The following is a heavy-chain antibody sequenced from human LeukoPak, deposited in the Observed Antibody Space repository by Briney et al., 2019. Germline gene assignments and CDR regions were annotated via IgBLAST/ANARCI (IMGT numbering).Heavy chain of an antibody. CDR2: IFAGGST. CDR1: GFTVSGNY. CDR3: ARIGYSSSCFDY. J-gene: IGHJ4*03. V-gene: IGHV3-66*01. D-gene: IGHD6-13*01. Sequence: GGSLRLSCAVSGFTVSGNYLSWVRQAPGKGLEWVSVIFAGGSTYYADSVKGRFTISGDKIKNTLYLQMNSLRADDTALYYCARIGYSSSCFDYWGQGTLVTVSS.